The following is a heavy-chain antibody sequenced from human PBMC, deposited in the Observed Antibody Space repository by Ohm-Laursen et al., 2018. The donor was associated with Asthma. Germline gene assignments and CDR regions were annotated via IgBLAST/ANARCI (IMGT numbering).Heavy chain of an antibody. V-gene: IGHV3-74*01. CDR1: GFTFSSYC. J-gene: IGHJ6*02. CDR2: INSDGSST. D-gene: IGHD5-24*01. Sequence: SLRLSCTASGFTFSSYCMHWVRQAPGKGLVWVSRINSDGSSTSYADSVKGRFTISRDNAKNTLYLQMNSLRAEDTALYYCAKDMAMATEYYYYGMDVWGQGTTVTVSS. CDR3: AKDMAMATEYYYYGMDV.